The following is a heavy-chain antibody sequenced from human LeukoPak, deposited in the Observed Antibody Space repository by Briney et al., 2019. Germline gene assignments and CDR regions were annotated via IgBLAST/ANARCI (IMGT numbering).Heavy chain of an antibody. D-gene: IGHD3-22*01. V-gene: IGHV3-7*04. CDR1: GFSVSSKY. Sequence: GGSLRLSCAASGFSVSSKYMTWVRQAPGKGLEWVANMNQDGSRIYYVDSVKGRFTISRDNAKNSLHLQMNSLRAEDTAVYYCARDPPPDDTSGYLDYWGQGALVTVSS. CDR2: MNQDGSRI. CDR3: ARDPPPDDTSGYLDY. J-gene: IGHJ4*02.